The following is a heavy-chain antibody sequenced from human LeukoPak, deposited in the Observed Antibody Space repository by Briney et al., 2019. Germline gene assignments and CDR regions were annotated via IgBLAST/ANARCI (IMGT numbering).Heavy chain of an antibody. Sequence: ASVKVSCKASGYTFTSYGISWVRQAPGQGLEWMGWISAYHGNTNYAQKLQGRVTMTTDTSTRTASMELRSLRSDVTAVYYCARFSYSYIVVVPAAYYYYGMDVWGQGTTVTVSS. CDR3: ARFSYSYIVVVPAAYYYYGMDV. D-gene: IGHD2-2*01. V-gene: IGHV1-18*01. CDR2: ISAYHGNT. J-gene: IGHJ6*02. CDR1: GYTFTSYG.